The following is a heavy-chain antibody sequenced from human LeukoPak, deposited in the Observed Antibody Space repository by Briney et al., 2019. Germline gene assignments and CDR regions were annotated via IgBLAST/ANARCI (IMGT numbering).Heavy chain of an antibody. V-gene: IGHV3-48*01. CDR2: ISSSSSTI. Sequence: GGSLRLSCAASGFTFSSYSMNWVRQAPGKGLEWVSYISSSSSTIYYADSVKGRFTISRDNAKNSLYLQMNSLRAEDTAVYYCARDSPRNYYDSSGSVDYWGQGTLVTVSS. CDR3: ARDSPRNYYDSSGSVDY. CDR1: GFTFSSYS. D-gene: IGHD3-22*01. J-gene: IGHJ4*02.